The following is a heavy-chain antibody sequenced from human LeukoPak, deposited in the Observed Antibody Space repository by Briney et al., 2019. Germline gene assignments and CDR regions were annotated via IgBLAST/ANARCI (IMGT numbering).Heavy chain of an antibody. CDR1: GFTFSSYE. V-gene: IGHV3-48*03. CDR2: ISTSGSTI. J-gene: IGHJ4*02. Sequence: GGSLRLSCAASGFTFSSYEMNWVRQAPGKGLEWVSYISTSGSTIYYADSVKGRFTISRDNSKNTLYLQMNSLRPEDTAVYYCAKDKDYSFNYWGQGTLVTVSS. CDR3: AKDKDYSFNY.